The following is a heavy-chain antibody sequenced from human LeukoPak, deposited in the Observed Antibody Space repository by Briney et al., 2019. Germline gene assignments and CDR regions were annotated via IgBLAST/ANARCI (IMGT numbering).Heavy chain of an antibody. J-gene: IGHJ4*02. V-gene: IGHV1-8*01. CDR2: MNPNSGNT. Sequence: GASVKVSCKASVYPFTSYDINWVRQATGQGLEWMGWMNPNSGNTSYAQKFQGRVTITRNTSISTAYMELSSLRSEDTAVYYCARERGRIRSSFDYWGQGTLVTVSS. CDR1: VYPFTSYD. CDR3: ARERGRIRSSFDY.